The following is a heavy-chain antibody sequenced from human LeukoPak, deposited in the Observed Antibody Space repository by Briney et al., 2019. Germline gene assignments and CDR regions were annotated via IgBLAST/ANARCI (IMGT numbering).Heavy chain of an antibody. V-gene: IGHV3-49*03. Sequence: PGGSLRLSCTASGFTFGDYAMSWFRQAPGKGLEWVGFIRSKAYGGTTEYAASVKGRFTISRDDSKSIAYLQMNSLKTEDTAVYYCTSVFDDYGDYYFDYWGQGTLVTVSS. D-gene: IGHD4-17*01. CDR2: IRSKAYGGTT. CDR3: TSVFDDYGDYYFDY. CDR1: GFTFGDYA. J-gene: IGHJ4*01.